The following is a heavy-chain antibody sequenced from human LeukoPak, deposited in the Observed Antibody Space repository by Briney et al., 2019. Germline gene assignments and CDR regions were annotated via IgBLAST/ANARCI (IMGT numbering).Heavy chain of an antibody. CDR3: AKDSGWLRFHY. V-gene: IGHV3-23*01. J-gene: IGHJ4*02. D-gene: IGHD5-12*01. CDR2: ISPSGDIT. CDR1: GFTFSSYW. Sequence: GGSLRLSCAASGFTFSSYWMNWVRQAAGKGLEWVSGISPSGDITYYVDSVKGRFTISRDNSKNTFYLQMNSLRAEDTAVYYCAKDSGWLRFHYWGQGTLVTVSS.